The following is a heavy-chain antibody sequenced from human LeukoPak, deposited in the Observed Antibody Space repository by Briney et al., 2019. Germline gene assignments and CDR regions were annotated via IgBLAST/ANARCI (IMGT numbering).Heavy chain of an antibody. Sequence: SETLSLTCTVSGGSIRSSYYYWGWIRPPPGKGLEWIGSIYDSGSTYYNPSLKSRVTISVDTSKNQFSLKLNSVTAADTAVYYCARDRRIAARQSVFDYWGQGTLVTVSS. J-gene: IGHJ4*02. CDR3: ARDRRIAARQSVFDY. V-gene: IGHV4-39*02. D-gene: IGHD6-6*01. CDR2: IYDSGST. CDR1: GGSIRSSYYY.